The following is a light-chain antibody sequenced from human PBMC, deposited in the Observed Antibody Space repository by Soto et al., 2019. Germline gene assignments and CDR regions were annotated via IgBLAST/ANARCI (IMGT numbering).Light chain of an antibody. J-gene: IGKJ4*01. CDR3: LQDDTYPLT. Sequence: AIQMTQSPSSLSASVGDRVTITCRASQGIRNDLGWYQQKPGKAPKLLIYGVSSLQSGVPSRFSGGGSGTDFTLTISSLQREDFATYYCLQDDTYPLTFGGGTKVEIK. CDR2: GVS. CDR1: QGIRND. V-gene: IGKV1-6*01.